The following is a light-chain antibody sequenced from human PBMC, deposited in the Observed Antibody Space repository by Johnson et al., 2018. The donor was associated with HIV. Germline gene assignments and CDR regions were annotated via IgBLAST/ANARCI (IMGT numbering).Light chain of an antibody. V-gene: IGLV1-51*02. CDR2: ENN. J-gene: IGLJ1*01. Sequence: QSVLTQPPSVSAAPGQKVTISCSGSSSNIGNNYVSWYQQLPGTAPKLLIYENNKRPSGIPDRFPGSKSGTSATLGITGLQTGDEADYYCGTWDSSLSAVFGTGTKVTAL. CDR1: SSNIGNNY. CDR3: GTWDSSLSAV.